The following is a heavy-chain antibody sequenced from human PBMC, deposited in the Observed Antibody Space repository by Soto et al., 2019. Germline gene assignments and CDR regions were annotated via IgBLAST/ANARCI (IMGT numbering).Heavy chain of an antibody. V-gene: IGHV3-48*02. D-gene: IGHD1-26*01. CDR1: GFTFSTFS. CDR3: ARDGATTGHWDL. CDR2: ISTSSATI. J-gene: IGHJ4*02. Sequence: PGGSLRLSCAASGFTFSTFSMNWVRQAPGKGLQWISYISTSSATIHYADSVKGRFTISRDNAKNLLYLQMNSLRDEDTAMYYCARDGATTGHWDLWGQGTLVTVSS.